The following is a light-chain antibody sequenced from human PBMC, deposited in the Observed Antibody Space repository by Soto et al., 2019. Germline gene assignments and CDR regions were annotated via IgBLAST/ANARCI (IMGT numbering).Light chain of an antibody. J-gene: IGKJ1*01. CDR1: QTVCQSSTNKNY. V-gene: IGKV4-1*01. CDR2: WES. CDR3: QNYTTIPRT. Sequence: DIVMTQAPESVTVCLGVDATITRTSNQTVCQSSTNKNYLGWYQQKPGQPTKILIYWESTRESGVTDRFSRSGSGTDFTLTISSLQAEDVAVYYCQNYTTIPRTVGKGTKVEIK.